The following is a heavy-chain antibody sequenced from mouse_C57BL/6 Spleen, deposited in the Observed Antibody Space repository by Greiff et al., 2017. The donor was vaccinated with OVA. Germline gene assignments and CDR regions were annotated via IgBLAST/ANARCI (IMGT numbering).Heavy chain of an antibody. CDR3: ARSLYGNYEGAWFAY. Sequence: DVKLVESGGGLVQPGGSLKLSCAASGFTFSDYYMYWVRQTPEKRLEWVAYISNGGGSTYYPDTVKGRFTISRDNAKNTLYLQMSRLKSEDTAMYYCARSLYGNYEGAWFAYWGQGTLVTVSA. V-gene: IGHV5-12*01. CDR2: ISNGGGST. J-gene: IGHJ3*01. D-gene: IGHD2-1*01. CDR1: GFTFSDYY.